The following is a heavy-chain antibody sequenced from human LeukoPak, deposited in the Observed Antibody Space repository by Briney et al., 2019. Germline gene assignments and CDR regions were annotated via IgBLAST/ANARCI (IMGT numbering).Heavy chain of an antibody. J-gene: IGHJ4*02. D-gene: IGHD6-13*01. CDR2: ISGSGGGT. V-gene: IGHV3-23*01. Sequence: GGSLRLSCAASGFTFSVYAVSWVRQAPGKGLEWASGISGSGGGTNYADSVKGRFTVSRDNSKNTLYLQMNSLRAEDTAVYYCAKDYSSSWYYFDYWGQGTLVTVSS. CDR3: AKDYSSSWYYFDY. CDR1: GFTFSVYA.